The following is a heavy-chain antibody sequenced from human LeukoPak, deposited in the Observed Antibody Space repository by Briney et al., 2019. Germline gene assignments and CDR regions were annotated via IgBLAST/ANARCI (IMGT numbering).Heavy chain of an antibody. Sequence: SETLSLTCTVSGGSISSTGYDWSWIRQHPGKGLEWIGYISYSGSTYYNPSLKSRLTISVDSSKDRFSLKLSSVTAADTAVYYCARAIYNYDFHYFDCWGQGTLVTVSS. CDR3: ARAIYNYDFHYFDC. J-gene: IGHJ4*02. CDR2: ISYSGST. V-gene: IGHV4-31*03. D-gene: IGHD5-18*01. CDR1: GGSISSTGYD.